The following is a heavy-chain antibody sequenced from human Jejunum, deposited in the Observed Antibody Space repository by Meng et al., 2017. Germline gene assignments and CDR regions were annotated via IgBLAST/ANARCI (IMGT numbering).Heavy chain of an antibody. V-gene: IGHV3-11*01. CDR2: ISSSGRTI. D-gene: IGHD3-3*01. J-gene: IGHJ2*01. CDR1: GFTSSDYY. Sequence: QVQLVESGGGLVKPGGSLRLSCAASGFTSSDYYMNWIRQAPGKGLEWVSYISSSGRTIDYADSVKGRFTISRDNTKNSLHLQMSNLRAEDTAIYYCAREPERFLSGRYFDLWGRGTLVTVSS. CDR3: AREPERFLSGRYFDL.